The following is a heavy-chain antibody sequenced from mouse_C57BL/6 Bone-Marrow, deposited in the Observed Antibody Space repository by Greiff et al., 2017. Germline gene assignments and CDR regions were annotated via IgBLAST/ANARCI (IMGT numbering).Heavy chain of an antibody. V-gene: IGHV10-1*01. CDR1: GFSFNTYA. J-gene: IGHJ4*01. CDR3: VRWLPYYYAMDY. D-gene: IGHD2-2*01. CDR2: IRSKSNNYAT. Sequence: EVQLLESGGGLVQPKGSLKLSCAASGFSFNTYAMNWVRQAPGKGLEWVARIRSKSNNYATYYADSVKDRFTISRDDSESMLYLQMNNLKTEDTAMYYCVRWLPYYYAMDYWGQGTSVTVSS.